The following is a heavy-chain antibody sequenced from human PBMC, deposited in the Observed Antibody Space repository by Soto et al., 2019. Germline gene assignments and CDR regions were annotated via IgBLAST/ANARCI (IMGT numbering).Heavy chain of an antibody. V-gene: IGHV4-34*01. J-gene: IGHJ2*01. CDR2: INHSGST. CDR3: ARGPRGPYWYFDL. D-gene: IGHD3-10*01. Sequence: QVQLQQWGAGLLKPSETLSLTCAVYGGSFSGYYWSWIRQPPGKGLEWIGEINHSGSTNYNPSLKSRVTISVDTSKNQFYLKLSSVTAADTAVYYCARGPRGPYWYFDLWGRGTLVTVSS. CDR1: GGSFSGYY.